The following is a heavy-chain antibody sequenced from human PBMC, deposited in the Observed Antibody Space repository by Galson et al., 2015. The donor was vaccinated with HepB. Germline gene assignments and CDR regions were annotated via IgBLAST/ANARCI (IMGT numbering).Heavy chain of an antibody. D-gene: IGHD3-3*01. Sequence: SLRLSCAASGFTFSSYSMNWVRQAPGKGLEWVSSISSSSSYIYYADSVKGRFTISRDNAKNSLYLQMSSLRAEDTAVYYCARNVTTYYDFWSGYPVGYYYYGMDVWGQGTTVTVSS. CDR1: GFTFSSYS. V-gene: IGHV3-21*01. CDR2: ISSSSSYI. J-gene: IGHJ6*02. CDR3: ARNVTTYYDFWSGYPVGYYYYGMDV.